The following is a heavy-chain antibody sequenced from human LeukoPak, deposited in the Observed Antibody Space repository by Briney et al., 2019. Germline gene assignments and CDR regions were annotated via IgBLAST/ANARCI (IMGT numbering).Heavy chain of an antibody. CDR2: IYYSGST. Sequence: PSQTLSLTCTVSGGSISSGGYYWSWIRRHPGKGLEWIGYIYYSGSTYYNPSLKSRVTISVDTSKNQFSLKLSSVTAADTAVYYCARSPGAYGDYVFYFDYWGQGTLVTVSS. D-gene: IGHD4-17*01. CDR1: GGSISSGGYY. V-gene: IGHV4-31*03. CDR3: ARSPGAYGDYVFYFDY. J-gene: IGHJ4*02.